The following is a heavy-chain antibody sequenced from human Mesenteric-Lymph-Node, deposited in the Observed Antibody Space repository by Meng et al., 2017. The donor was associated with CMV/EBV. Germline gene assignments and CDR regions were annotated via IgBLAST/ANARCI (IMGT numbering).Heavy chain of an antibody. CDR1: GYTLPGYY. J-gene: IGHJ4*02. CDR3: ARTSCSSTSCYLSDDY. V-gene: IGHV1-46*01. Sequence: SGYTLPGYYMHWVRQAPGQGLEWMEIINPSGGSTSYAQKFQGRVTMTRDTSTSTVYMELSSLRSEDTAVYYCARTSCSSTSCYLSDDYWGQGTLVTVSS. D-gene: IGHD2-2*01. CDR2: INPSGGST.